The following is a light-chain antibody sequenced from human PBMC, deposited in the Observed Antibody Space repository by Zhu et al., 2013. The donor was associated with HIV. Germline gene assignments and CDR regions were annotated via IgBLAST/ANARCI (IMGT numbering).Light chain of an antibody. CDR1: SSNIGSNI. CDR3: GAWDDTLNGPV. V-gene: IGLV1-44*01. CDR2: SNT. J-gene: IGLJ2*01. Sequence: QSLLTQPPSASGTPGQRVTISCSGSSSNIGSNIVNWYQQVPGTAPKLLIYSNTQRPSGVPDRFSGSKSGTSASLAISGLHSEDEADYFCGAWDDTLNGPVFGGGTKLTVL.